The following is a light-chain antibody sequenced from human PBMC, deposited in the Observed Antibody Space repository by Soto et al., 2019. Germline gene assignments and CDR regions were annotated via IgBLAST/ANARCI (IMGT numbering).Light chain of an antibody. Sequence: EVVLTQSPATLSLSPGERATLSCRASQSISIYLAWYQQKPGQAPRLLINDASNRATGVPARFSGSGSGTDFTLTISSLEPEDVAVYYCQQRFGWPPITFGQGTRLEI. CDR3: QQRFGWPPIT. V-gene: IGKV3-11*01. CDR2: DAS. CDR1: QSISIY. J-gene: IGKJ5*01.